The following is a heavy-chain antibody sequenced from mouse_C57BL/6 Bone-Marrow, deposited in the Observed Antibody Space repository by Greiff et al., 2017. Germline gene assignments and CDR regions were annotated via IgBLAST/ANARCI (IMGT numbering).Heavy chain of an antibody. CDR3: AVYYGSSNYAMDY. D-gene: IGHD1-1*01. V-gene: IGHV1-26*01. J-gene: IGHJ4*01. CDR1: GYTFTDYY. Sequence: EVQLQQSGPELVKPGASVKISCKASGYTFTDYYMNWVKQSHGKSLEWIGDINPKTGGTSYNQKFNGKATLTVDKSSSTAYMGLRSLTSKDSAAEYCAVYYGSSNYAMDYWGQGTSVTVSS. CDR2: INPKTGGT.